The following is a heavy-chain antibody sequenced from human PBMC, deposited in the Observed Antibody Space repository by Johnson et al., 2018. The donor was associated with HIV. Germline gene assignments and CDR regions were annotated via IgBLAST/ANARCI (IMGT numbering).Heavy chain of an antibody. CDR2: ISYDGSNK. D-gene: IGHD5-24*01. CDR1: GFTFSSYA. J-gene: IGHJ3*02. CDR3: ARDLRWSYDAFDI. V-gene: IGHV3-30-3*01. Sequence: QVQLVESGGGVVQPGRSLRLSCAASGFTFSSYAMHLVRQAPGKGLEWVAVISYDGSNKYYADSVKGRFTISRDNSKNTLYLQMNSLRAEDTAVYYCARDLRWSYDAFDIWGQGTMVTVSS.